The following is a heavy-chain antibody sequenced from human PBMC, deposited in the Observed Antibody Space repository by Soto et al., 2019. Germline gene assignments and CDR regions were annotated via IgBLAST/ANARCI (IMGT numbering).Heavy chain of an antibody. CDR2: IYYSGST. V-gene: IGHV4-30-4*01. Sequence: SETLSLTCTVSGGSISRGDYYWSWIRQPPGKGLEWIGYIYYSGSTYYNPSLKSRVTISVDTSKNQFSLKLSSVTAADTAVYYCARVNVVVVNGLDYSGQRTLLTVST. CDR1: GGSISRGDYY. CDR3: ARVNVVVVNGLDY. D-gene: IGHD2-15*01. J-gene: IGHJ4*02.